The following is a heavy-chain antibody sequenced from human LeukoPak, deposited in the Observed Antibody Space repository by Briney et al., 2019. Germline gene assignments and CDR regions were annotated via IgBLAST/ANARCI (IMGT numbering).Heavy chain of an antibody. CDR1: GFTFSTYW. V-gene: IGHV3-7*01. CDR2: INQDASEI. J-gene: IGHJ4*02. Sequence: AGGSLRLSCAASGFTFSTYWMNWYRQAPGKGLEWVGNINQDASEINYVDSVRGRFTISRGNAKNSLHLQMNSLRAEDTAVYYCATDRDNSDWQKRFDSWGQGTLVTVSS. D-gene: IGHD2-21*02. CDR3: ATDRDNSDWQKRFDS.